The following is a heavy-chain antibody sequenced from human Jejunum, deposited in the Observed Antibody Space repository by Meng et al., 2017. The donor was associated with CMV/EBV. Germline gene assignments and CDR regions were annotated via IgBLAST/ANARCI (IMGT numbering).Heavy chain of an antibody. V-gene: IGHV4-59*01. CDR3: AREWSTWQPFDF. J-gene: IGHJ4*02. CDR1: GGSMSSYY. CDR2: INYSGRT. Sequence: TVSGGSMSSYYWSWIRQPPGKELEWIGYINYSGRTNSNPSLKSRVTISVDTSKNQLSLNLRSVTAADTAVYYCAREWSTWQPFDFWGQGALVTVSS. D-gene: IGHD2-15*01.